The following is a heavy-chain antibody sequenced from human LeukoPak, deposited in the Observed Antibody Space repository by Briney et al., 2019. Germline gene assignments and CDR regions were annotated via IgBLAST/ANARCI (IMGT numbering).Heavy chain of an antibody. CDR3: AGLTRLSTSPDRYYLDY. CDR1: GDSISSYY. CDR2: IYTSGGT. D-gene: IGHD6-6*01. Sequence: KPSETLSLTCTVSGDSISSYYWSWIRQPPGKGLEWIGYIYTSGGTNYIPSLKGRVTISIDTSKNQFSLKLSSVTAADSAVYYCAGLTRLSTSPDRYYLDYWGQGTLVTVSS. J-gene: IGHJ4*02. V-gene: IGHV4-4*09.